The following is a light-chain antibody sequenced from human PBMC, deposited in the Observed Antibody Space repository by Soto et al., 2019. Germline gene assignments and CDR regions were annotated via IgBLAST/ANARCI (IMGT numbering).Light chain of an antibody. Sequence: QPVLTQPPSVSGAPGQRVTISCTGSSSNIGAGYDVHWYQQLPGTAPKLLIYGNSNRPSGVPDRFSGSKSGTSASLAITGLQAEDEADYYCQSYDSSLSVVFGGGTKLNVL. J-gene: IGLJ2*01. CDR1: SSNIGAGYD. V-gene: IGLV1-40*01. CDR2: GNS. CDR3: QSYDSSLSVV.